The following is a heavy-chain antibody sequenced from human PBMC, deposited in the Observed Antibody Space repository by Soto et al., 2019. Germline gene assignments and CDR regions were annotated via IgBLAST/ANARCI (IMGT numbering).Heavy chain of an antibody. CDR3: ARGGRRIFGVVPFDY. D-gene: IGHD3-3*02. CDR1: GGTFSSYA. V-gene: IGHV1-69*13. CDR2: IIPIFGTA. Sequence: SVKISCKASGGTFSSYAISWVRQAPGQGLEWMGGIIPIFGTANYAQKFQGRVTITADESTSTAYMELSSLRSEDTAVYYCARGGRRIFGVVPFDYWGQGTLVAV. J-gene: IGHJ4*02.